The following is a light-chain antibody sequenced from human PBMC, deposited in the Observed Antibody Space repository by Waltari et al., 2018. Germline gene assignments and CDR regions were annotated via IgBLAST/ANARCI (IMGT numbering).Light chain of an antibody. V-gene: IGKV3-20*01. CDR2: GAS. CDR3: QKYGTSPRT. CDR1: QSVTSNY. J-gene: IGKJ1*01. Sequence: EIVLTQSPGTLSLSPGGRATLSCRASQSVTSNYLAWYQQKPGQAPRLIMFGASTRATGIPDRFSGSGYGTDFTLTISRLEPEDLAVYYCQKYGTSPRTFGQGTKVEIK.